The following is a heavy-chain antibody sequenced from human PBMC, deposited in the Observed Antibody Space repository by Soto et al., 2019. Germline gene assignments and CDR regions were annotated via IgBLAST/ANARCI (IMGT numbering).Heavy chain of an antibody. V-gene: IGHV4-31*03. CDR1: GASVSTVVYY. CDR2: IDNSGST. CDR3: AGAVSDFDVRRYRTSYFDQ. Sequence: QVQLDESGPGLVQPSQTLSLSCTVSGASVSTVVYYWTWIRQHPGKGLEWIGYIDNSGSTYYNPSLTGRVDISVDTSKNEFSPNLQSLTAADTAFYYCAGAVSDFDVRRYRTSYFDQWGQGILVTVSS. D-gene: IGHD3-10*02. J-gene: IGHJ4*02.